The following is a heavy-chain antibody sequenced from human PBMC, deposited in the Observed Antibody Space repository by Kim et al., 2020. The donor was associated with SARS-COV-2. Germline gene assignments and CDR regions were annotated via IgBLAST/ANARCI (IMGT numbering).Heavy chain of an antibody. V-gene: IGHV3-7*01. CDR3: ARDKTGGS. Sequence: GGSLRLSCAASGFTFSAYWMSWVRQTPGKGLEWVANIKQDGSEKYYADSVKGRFTISRDNAKNSLYLQMNSLRAEDTALYYGARDKTGGSWGQGTMGTV. CDR2: IKQDGSEK. CDR1: GFTFSAYW. D-gene: IGHD1-26*01. J-gene: IGHJ4*02.